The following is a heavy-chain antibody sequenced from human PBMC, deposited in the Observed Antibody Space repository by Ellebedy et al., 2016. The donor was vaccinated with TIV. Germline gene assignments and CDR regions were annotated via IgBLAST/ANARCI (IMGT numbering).Heavy chain of an antibody. V-gene: IGHV1-2*06. Sequence: ASVKVSCKTSGYSFTAYFLHWVRQAPGQGLEWMGRINPNSGDTTYAQKFLGRVTLTRDTSISTAYMGLSMLSSDDTAIYYCARSYYYDSIAYYFDSWGQGTLVTVSS. CDR3: ARSYYYDSIAYYFDS. CDR1: GYSFTAYF. J-gene: IGHJ4*02. D-gene: IGHD3-22*01. CDR2: INPNSGDT.